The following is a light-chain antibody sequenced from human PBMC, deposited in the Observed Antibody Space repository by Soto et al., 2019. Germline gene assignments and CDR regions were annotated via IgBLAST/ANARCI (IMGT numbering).Light chain of an antibody. Sequence: QSALTQPPSASGTPGQRVTISCSGSSSNIGSNSVYWYQQLPGTAPKLLIYSNHQRPSGVPDRFSGSKSGTSASLAISGLRSEDEANYYCAAWDDSPSGVVFGGGTK. CDR3: AAWDDSPSGVV. CDR1: SSNIGSNS. CDR2: SNH. V-gene: IGLV1-47*02. J-gene: IGLJ2*01.